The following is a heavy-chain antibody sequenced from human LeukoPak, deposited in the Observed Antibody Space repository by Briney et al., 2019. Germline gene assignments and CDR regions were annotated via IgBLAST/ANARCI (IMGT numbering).Heavy chain of an antibody. CDR3: ARDEIAVAGSDAFDI. CDR1: GFTFSSYV. D-gene: IGHD6-19*01. Sequence: GGSLRLSCAASGFTFSSYVMYWVRQAPGKGLEWVANIKQDGSEKYYVDSVKGRFTISRDNAKNSLYLQMNSLRAEDTAVYYCARDEIAVAGSDAFDIWGQGTMVTVSS. J-gene: IGHJ3*02. CDR2: IKQDGSEK. V-gene: IGHV3-7*04.